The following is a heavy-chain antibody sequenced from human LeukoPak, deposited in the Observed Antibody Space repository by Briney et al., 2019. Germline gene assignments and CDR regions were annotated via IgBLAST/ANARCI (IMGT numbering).Heavy chain of an antibody. D-gene: IGHD1-7*01. CDR1: GFSFSSYT. J-gene: IGHJ3*02. CDR3: ARGINYAFDI. Sequence: PGGSLRLSCAASGFSFSSYTMNWVRQAPGKGLEWVSHITKSGSTIYHADSVKGRFTISRDNAKNSLYLQMNSQRDEDTAVYYCARGINYAFDIWGQGTMVTVSS. V-gene: IGHV3-48*02. CDR2: ITKSGSTI.